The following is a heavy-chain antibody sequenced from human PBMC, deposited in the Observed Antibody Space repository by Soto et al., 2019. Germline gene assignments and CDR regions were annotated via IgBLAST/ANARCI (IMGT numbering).Heavy chain of an antibody. Sequence: ASVKLSCKASGYTFTSYAMHWVRQAPGQRLEWMGWINAGNGNTKYPQKFQGRVTITRDTSASTAYMELSSLRSEDTAVYYCARGFLSRPPYFDYWGQGTLVTVSS. D-gene: IGHD3-3*01. CDR1: GYTFTSYA. CDR3: ARGFLSRPPYFDY. V-gene: IGHV1-3*01. J-gene: IGHJ4*02. CDR2: INAGNGNT.